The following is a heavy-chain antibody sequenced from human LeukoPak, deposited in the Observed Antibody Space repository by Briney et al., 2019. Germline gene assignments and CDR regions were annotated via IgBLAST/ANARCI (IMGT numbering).Heavy chain of an antibody. CDR2: INHCGST. V-gene: IGHV4-34*01. CDR3: ARGDSENWFDP. CDR1: GGSFSGYY. J-gene: IGHJ5*02. Sequence: PSETLSLTCAVYGGSFSGYYWSWIRQPPGKGLEWIGEINHCGSTNYNPSLKSRVTISVDRSKNQFSLKLSSVTAADTAVYYCARGDSENWFDPWGQGTLVTVSS. D-gene: IGHD2-15*01.